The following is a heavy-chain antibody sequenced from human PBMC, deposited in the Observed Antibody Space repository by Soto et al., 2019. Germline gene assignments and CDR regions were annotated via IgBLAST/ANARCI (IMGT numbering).Heavy chain of an antibody. Sequence: SQRHCYAASGCTFRSHGVRRIRQAPGKGLEWVAVIWYDGSNKYYADSVKGRFTISRDNSKNTLYLQMNSLRAEDTAVYYCARDHYYDSSGYYPYYWGQGTLVTVSS. CDR3: ARDHYYDSSGYYPYY. CDR1: GCTFRSHG. J-gene: IGHJ4*02. D-gene: IGHD3-22*01. CDR2: IWYDGSNK. V-gene: IGHV3-33*01.